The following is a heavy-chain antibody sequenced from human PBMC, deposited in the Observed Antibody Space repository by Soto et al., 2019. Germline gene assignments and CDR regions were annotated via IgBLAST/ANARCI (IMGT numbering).Heavy chain of an antibody. CDR1: GFTFSSYE. CDR2: ISSGGGTI. J-gene: IGHJ6*02. CDR3: ARDLGVTSYYYYGMDV. D-gene: IGHD2-21*02. Sequence: EVQLVESGGGLVQPGGSLRLSCAASGFTFSSYEMNWVRQAPGKGLEWVSYISSGGGTIYYADSVKGRFTISRDNTKNSLYLQMNSLRAEDTAVYYCARDLGVTSYYYYGMDVWGQGTTVTVSS. V-gene: IGHV3-48*03.